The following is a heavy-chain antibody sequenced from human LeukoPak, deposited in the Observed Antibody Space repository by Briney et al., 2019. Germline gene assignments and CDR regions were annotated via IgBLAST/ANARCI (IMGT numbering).Heavy chain of an antibody. CDR1: GYTFTGYY. J-gene: IGHJ3*02. D-gene: IGHD3-22*01. V-gene: IGHV5-51*01. CDR2: IYPGDSDT. CDR3: ARLRVYYDSSGYYCHAFDI. Sequence: GASVKVSCKASGYTFTGYYMHWVRQMPGKGLEWMGIIYPGDSDTRYSPSFQGQVTISADKSISTAYLQWSSLKASDTAMYYCARLRVYYDSSGYYCHAFDIWGQGTMVTVSS.